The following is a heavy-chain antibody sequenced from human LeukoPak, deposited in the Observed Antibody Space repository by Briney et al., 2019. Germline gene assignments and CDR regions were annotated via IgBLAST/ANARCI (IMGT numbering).Heavy chain of an antibody. Sequence: SVKVSCKASGGTFSSYAISWVRQAPGQGLERMGGIIPIFGTANYAQKFQGRVTITADESTSTAYMELSSLRSEDTAVYYCATSQNETRYSSGWSYYFDYWGQGTLVTVSS. V-gene: IGHV1-69*13. J-gene: IGHJ4*02. CDR3: ATSQNETRYSSGWSYYFDY. CDR1: GGTFSSYA. D-gene: IGHD6-19*01. CDR2: IIPIFGTA.